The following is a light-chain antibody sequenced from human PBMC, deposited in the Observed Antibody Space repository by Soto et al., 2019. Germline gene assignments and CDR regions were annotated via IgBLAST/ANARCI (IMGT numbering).Light chain of an antibody. CDR2: LGS. J-gene: IGKJ5*01. V-gene: IGKV2-28*01. CDR1: QSLLHSDGYNY. CDR3: MQALQTPIT. Sequence: IVMTQSPLSLPVTPAEPASISCRSSQSLLHSDGYNYLDWYLQKQGQSPQLLIYLGSNRGSGVPDRFSGSGSGTDFTLKISRVEAEDVGVYYCMQALQTPITFGQGTRLEIK.